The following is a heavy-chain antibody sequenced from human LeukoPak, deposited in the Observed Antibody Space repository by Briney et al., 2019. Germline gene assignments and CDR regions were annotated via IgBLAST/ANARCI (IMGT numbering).Heavy chain of an antibody. Sequence: PGRSLRLSCAASGFTFSSYGMHWVRQTPEKGLEHVSAISGDGTRTYYADSVKGRFTISRDNSKDTLYLQMSSLRAEDTAVYYCVKDSSSWYYSDYWGQGTLVTVSS. J-gene: IGHJ4*02. V-gene: IGHV3-64D*06. CDR3: VKDSSSWYYSDY. CDR1: GFTFSSYG. CDR2: ISGDGTRT. D-gene: IGHD6-13*01.